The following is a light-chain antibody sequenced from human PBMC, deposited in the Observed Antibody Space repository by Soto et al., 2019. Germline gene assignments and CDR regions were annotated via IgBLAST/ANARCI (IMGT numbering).Light chain of an antibody. V-gene: IGLV2-14*01. J-gene: IGLJ3*02. CDR2: EVS. Sequence: QYALTQPASVSGSPGQSITISCTGTSIGVGGYNYVSWYQQHPGKAPKLMIYEVSNRPSGVSNRFSGSKSGNTASLTISGLQAEDESDYYCSSYTRTSTLEVFGGGTKLTVL. CDR1: SIGVGGYNY. CDR3: SSYTRTSTLEV.